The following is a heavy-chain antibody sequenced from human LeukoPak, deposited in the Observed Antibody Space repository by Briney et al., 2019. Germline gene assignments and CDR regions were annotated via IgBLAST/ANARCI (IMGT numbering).Heavy chain of an antibody. D-gene: IGHD3-10*01. Sequence: GGSLRLSCAASGFTFSSYAMHWVRQAPGKGLEWVAVISYDGSNKYYADSVKGRFTISRDNSKNTLYLQMNSLRSEDTAVYYCATTPGKLWFGELSRWGQGTLVTVSS. CDR3: ATTPGKLWFGELSR. CDR1: GFTFSSYA. J-gene: IGHJ4*02. CDR2: ISYDGSNK. V-gene: IGHV3-30*04.